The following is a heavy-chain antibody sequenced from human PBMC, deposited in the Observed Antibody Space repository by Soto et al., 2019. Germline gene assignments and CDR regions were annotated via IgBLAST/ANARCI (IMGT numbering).Heavy chain of an antibody. CDR2: FDPEDGET. D-gene: IGHD2-2*01. V-gene: IGHV1-24*01. CDR1: GYTLTELS. J-gene: IGHJ6*02. Sequence: GASVKVSCKVSGYTLTELSMHWVRQAPGKGLEWMGGFDPEDGETIYAQKFQGRVTMTEDTSTDTAYMELSSLRSEDTAVYFCARDCSSTSCSGSGMDVWGQGTTVTVS. CDR3: ARDCSSTSCSGSGMDV.